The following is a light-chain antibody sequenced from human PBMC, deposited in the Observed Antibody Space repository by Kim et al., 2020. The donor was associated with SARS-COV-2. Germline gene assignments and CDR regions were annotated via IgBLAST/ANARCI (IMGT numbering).Light chain of an antibody. CDR2: DAS. CDR1: QDISNY. Sequence: DIQMTQSPSSLSASVGDRVTITCQASQDISNYLNWYQQKPGKAPKLLIYDASNLETGVPSRFSGSGSGTDFTFTISSLQPEDIATYDCQQYDNLPVFGGGTKVDIK. J-gene: IGKJ4*01. V-gene: IGKV1-33*01. CDR3: QQYDNLPV.